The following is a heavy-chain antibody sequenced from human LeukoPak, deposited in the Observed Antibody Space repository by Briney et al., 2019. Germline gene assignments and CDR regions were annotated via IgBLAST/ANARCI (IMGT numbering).Heavy chain of an antibody. CDR3: AKDRRLAAFDY. D-gene: IGHD6-25*01. V-gene: IGHV3-23*01. J-gene: IGHJ4*02. CDR1: GFAFSSYG. CDR2: ITGRGENI. Sequence: GGSLRLSCTASGFAFSSYGMNWVRQAPGKGLEWVSGITGRGENIYYAGSVKGRFTISRDNSKNTLYLQMNSLRAEDTAVYYCAKDRRLAAFDYGGQGTLVTVSS.